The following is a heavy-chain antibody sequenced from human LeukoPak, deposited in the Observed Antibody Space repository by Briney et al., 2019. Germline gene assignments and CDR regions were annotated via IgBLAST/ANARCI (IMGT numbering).Heavy chain of an antibody. CDR2: IYYSGST. CDR3: ARQRHDYYYYYMDV. J-gene: IGHJ6*03. CDR1: GGSISSRSTY. Sequence: SETLSLTCIVSGGSISSRSTYWGWIRQPPGTGLEWIGTIYYSGSTYYNPSLKSRVTISVDTSKNQFSLKLSSVTAADTAVYYCARQRHDYYYYYMDVWGKGTTVTVSS. V-gene: IGHV4-39*01.